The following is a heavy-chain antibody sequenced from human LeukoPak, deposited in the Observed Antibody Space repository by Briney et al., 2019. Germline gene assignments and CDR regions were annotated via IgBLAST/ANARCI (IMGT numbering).Heavy chain of an antibody. Sequence: GGSLRLSCAASGFTFSSYAMHWVRQAPGKGLEWVAVISYDGSNKNYADSVKGRFTISGDNSKNTLYLQMNSLRAEDTAVYYCAKGTDTAMARYYYYYYMDVWGKGTTVTISS. D-gene: IGHD5-18*01. CDR3: AKGTDTAMARYYYYYYMDV. CDR2: ISYDGSNK. J-gene: IGHJ6*03. V-gene: IGHV3-30*04. CDR1: GFTFSSYA.